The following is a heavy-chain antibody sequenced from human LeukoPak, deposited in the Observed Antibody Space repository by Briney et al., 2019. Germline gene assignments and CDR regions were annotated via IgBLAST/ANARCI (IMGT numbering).Heavy chain of an antibody. CDR1: GGSISSYY. Sequence: SETLSLTCTVSGGSISSYYWSWIRQPAGKGLEWIGRIYTSGSTNYNPSLKSRVTMSVDTSKNQFSLKLSSVTAADTAVYYCARVGSSSDYYYYYYMDVWGKGTTVTVSS. CDR3: ARVGSSSDYYYYYYMDV. J-gene: IGHJ6*03. D-gene: IGHD6-6*01. CDR2: IYTSGST. V-gene: IGHV4-4*07.